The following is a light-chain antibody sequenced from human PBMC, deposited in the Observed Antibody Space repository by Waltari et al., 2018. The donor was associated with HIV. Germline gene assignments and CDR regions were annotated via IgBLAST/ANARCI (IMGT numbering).Light chain of an antibody. J-gene: IGLJ2*01. Sequence: QSALTQPASVSGSPGQSITISCTGPSSHIGGYNYASWYQQHPGKAPKLMIFDASNRPSGISNRFSGSKSGNTASLTISGLQADDEAHYFCSSFSITSTLVVFGGGTKLTVL. CDR1: SSHIGGYNY. CDR3: SSFSITSTLVV. V-gene: IGLV2-14*03. CDR2: DAS.